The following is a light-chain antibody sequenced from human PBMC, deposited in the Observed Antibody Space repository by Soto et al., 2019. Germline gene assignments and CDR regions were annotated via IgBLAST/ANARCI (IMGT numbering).Light chain of an antibody. J-gene: IGKJ1*01. V-gene: IGKV3-11*01. CDR1: QSVSSY. Sequence: TQSPATLSLSPGERATLSCRASQSVSSYLAWYQQKPGQAPRLLIYDASNRATGIPARFSGSGSGTDFTLTISSLEPEDFSVYYCQQRNSWPPTFGQGTKVDIK. CDR3: QQRNSWPPT. CDR2: DAS.